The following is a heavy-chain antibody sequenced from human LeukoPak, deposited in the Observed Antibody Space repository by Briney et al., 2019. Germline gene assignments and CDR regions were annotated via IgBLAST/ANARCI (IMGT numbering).Heavy chain of an antibody. J-gene: IGHJ3*02. CDR3: ARAGGSFDAFYI. V-gene: IGHV1-46*01. CDR1: GYTFTSYY. D-gene: IGHD2-15*01. Sequence: ASVKVSCTASGYTFTSYYMHWVRQAPGQGLEWMGIINPSGGSTSYAQKFQGRVTMTRHTSTTPDYMELTSLRSEDTAEYYCARAGGSFDAFYILGQRTMVTVSS. CDR2: INPSGGST.